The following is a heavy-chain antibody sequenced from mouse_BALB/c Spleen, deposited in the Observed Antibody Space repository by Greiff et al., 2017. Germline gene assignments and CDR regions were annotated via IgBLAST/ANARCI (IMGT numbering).Heavy chain of an antibody. J-gene: IGHJ3*01. D-gene: IGHD2-2*01. CDR3: AIPLYYGSGAWFAY. V-gene: IGHV5-17*02. CDR2: ISSGSSTI. Sequence: EVQLVESGGGLVQPGGSRKLSCAASGFTFSSFGMHWVRQAPEKGLEWVAYISSGSSTIYYADTVKGRFTISRDNPKNTLFLQMTSLRSEDTAMYYCAIPLYYGSGAWFAYWGQGTLVTVSA. CDR1: GFTFSSFG.